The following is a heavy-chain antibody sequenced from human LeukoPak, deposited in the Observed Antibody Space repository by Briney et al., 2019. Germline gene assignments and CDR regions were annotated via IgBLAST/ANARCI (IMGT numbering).Heavy chain of an antibody. CDR2: INGDESST. CDR1: GFTFSGYW. Sequence: PGASLRLSCAASGFTFSGYWMHWVRQAPGKGLVWVLRINGDESSTTYADSVKGRFTISRDNAKNTLYLRVNSLRPEDTAVYYCARCFWGSSYYGMDVWGKGTTVTVSS. V-gene: IGHV3-74*01. CDR3: ARCFWGSSYYGMDV. J-gene: IGHJ6*04. D-gene: IGHD7-27*01.